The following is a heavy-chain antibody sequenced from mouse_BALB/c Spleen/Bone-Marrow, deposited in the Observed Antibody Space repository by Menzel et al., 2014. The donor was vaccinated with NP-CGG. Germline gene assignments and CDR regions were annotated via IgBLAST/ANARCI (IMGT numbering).Heavy chain of an antibody. V-gene: IGHV2-9*02. Sequence: QVQLQQSGPGLVSPSQSLSIPCTVSGFSLTSYGVHWVRQPPGKGLEWLGVIWAGGSTNYNSALMSRLSISKDNSKSQVFLKMNSLQTDDTAMYYCARDLSTMITTGFAYWGQGTLVTVSA. CDR2: IWAGGST. CDR3: ARDLSTMITTGFAY. J-gene: IGHJ3*01. CDR1: GFSLTSYG. D-gene: IGHD2-4*01.